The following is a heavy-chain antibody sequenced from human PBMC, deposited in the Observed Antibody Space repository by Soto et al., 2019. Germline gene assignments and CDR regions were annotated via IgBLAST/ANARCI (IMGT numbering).Heavy chain of an antibody. J-gene: IGHJ4*02. D-gene: IGHD2-15*01. CDR3: ARRCSGGSCYLPYYFDY. Sequence: SETLSLTCAVYGGSFSGYYWSWIRQPPGKGLEWIGEINHSGSTNYNPSLKSRVTISVDTSKNQFSLKLSSVTAADTAVYYCARRCSGGSCYLPYYFDYWGQGTLVTVSS. V-gene: IGHV4-34*01. CDR2: INHSGST. CDR1: GGSFSGYY.